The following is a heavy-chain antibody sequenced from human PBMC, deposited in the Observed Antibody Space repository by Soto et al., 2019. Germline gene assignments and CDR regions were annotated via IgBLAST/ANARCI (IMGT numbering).Heavy chain of an antibody. CDR1: GGTFSSYT. CDR3: ARSIAAAGTGAVAGRNYFDY. J-gene: IGHJ4*02. Sequence: ASVKVSCKASGGTFSSYTISWVRQAPGQGLEWMGRIIPILGIANYAQKFQGRVTITADKSTSTAYMELSSLRSEDTAVYYCARSIAAAGTGAVAGRNYFDYWGQGTLVTVSS. CDR2: IIPILGIA. D-gene: IGHD6-13*01. V-gene: IGHV1-69*02.